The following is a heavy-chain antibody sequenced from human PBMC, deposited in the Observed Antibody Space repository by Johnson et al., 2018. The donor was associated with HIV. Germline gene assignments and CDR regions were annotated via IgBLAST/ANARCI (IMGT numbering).Heavy chain of an antibody. V-gene: IGHV3-66*02. J-gene: IGHJ3*02. CDR3: AKDVELHGAFDI. Sequence: MLLVESGGGLVQPGGSLRLSCAASGFTVSSNYMSWVRQAPGKGLEWVSVIYSGGSTYYADSVTGRFTISRDNSKNTLYLQMNSLRAEDTAVYYCAKDVELHGAFDIWGQGTMVTVSS. D-gene: IGHD1-26*01. CDR1: GFTVSSNY. CDR2: IYSGGST.